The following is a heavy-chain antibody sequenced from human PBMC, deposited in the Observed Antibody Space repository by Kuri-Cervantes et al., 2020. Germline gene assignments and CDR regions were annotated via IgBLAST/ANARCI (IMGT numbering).Heavy chain of an antibody. CDR2: INVDGSST. CDR3: ARDPRYSSSLGDY. Sequence: GGSLRLSCAASGFTFSNYWMHWVRQPPGKGLVWVSRINVDGSSTSYADSVKGRFTISRDNAKNTLYLQMNRLRAEDTAVYYCARDPRYSSSLGDYWGQGTLVTASS. J-gene: IGHJ4*02. CDR1: GFTFSNYW. V-gene: IGHV3-74*01. D-gene: IGHD6-6*01.